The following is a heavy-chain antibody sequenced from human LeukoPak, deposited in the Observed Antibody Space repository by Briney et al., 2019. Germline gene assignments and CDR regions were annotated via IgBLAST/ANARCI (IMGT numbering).Heavy chain of an antibody. CDR2: IIPIFGTA. CDR1: GGTFSSYA. Sequence: SVKVSCKAPGGTFSSYAISWVRQAPGQGLEWMGRIIPIFGTANYAQKFQGRVTITTDESTSTAYMELSSLRSEDTAVYYCAREARGENYYDSSGYIQKWGQGTLVTVSS. V-gene: IGHV1-69*05. J-gene: IGHJ4*02. D-gene: IGHD3-22*01. CDR3: AREARGENYYDSSGYIQK.